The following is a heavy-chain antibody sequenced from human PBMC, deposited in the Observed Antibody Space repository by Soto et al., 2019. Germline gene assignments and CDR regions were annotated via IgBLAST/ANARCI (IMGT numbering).Heavy chain of an antibody. V-gene: IGHV1-8*01. D-gene: IGHD2-8*02. CDR3: ARVACTGGRCYYDY. J-gene: IGHJ4*02. Sequence: QVQPVQSGAEVKKPGASVKVSCKASGYTFTSYDFNWVRQATGQGLEWLGWMNPNSGTTGYAQRFQGRVTMTRNTAISTAYMELSSLRSEDTAMYYCARVACTGGRCYYDYWGQGTLVTVSS. CDR2: MNPNSGTT. CDR1: GYTFTSYD.